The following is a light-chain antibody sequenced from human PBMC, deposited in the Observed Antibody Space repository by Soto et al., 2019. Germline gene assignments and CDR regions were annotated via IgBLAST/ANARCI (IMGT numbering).Light chain of an antibody. V-gene: IGLV2-14*01. CDR2: EVT. J-gene: IGLJ1*01. CDR3: SSYTSRSTYV. CDR1: SRDIGFFNY. Sequence: QSALTQHDSVSGSPGQSITISCTGTSRDIGFFNYVSWYQQFPGNAPKLIIFEVTNRPTGVSNRFSASKSGNTASLTISGLQAEDEADYYCSSYTSRSTYVFGTGTKLTVL.